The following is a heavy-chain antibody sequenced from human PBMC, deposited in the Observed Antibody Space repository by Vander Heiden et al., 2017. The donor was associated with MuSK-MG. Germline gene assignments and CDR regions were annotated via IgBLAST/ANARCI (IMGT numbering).Heavy chain of an antibody. CDR1: GFTFSSYS. CDR2: ISSSSSTI. CDR3: ATNGVAGGYDAFDI. J-gene: IGHJ3*02. Sequence: EVQLVESGGGLVQPGGSLRLSCAASGFTFSSYSRNWVRQAPGKGLEWVSYISSSSSTIYYADSVKGRFTISRDNAKNSLYLQMNSLRDEDTAVYYCATNGVAGGYDAFDIWGQGTMVTVSS. D-gene: IGHD6-19*01. V-gene: IGHV3-48*02.